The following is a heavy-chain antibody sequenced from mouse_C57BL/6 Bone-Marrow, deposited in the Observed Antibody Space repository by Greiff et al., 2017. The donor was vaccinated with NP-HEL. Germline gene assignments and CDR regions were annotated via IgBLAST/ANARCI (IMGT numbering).Heavy chain of an antibody. J-gene: IGHJ1*03. D-gene: IGHD2-12*01. CDR2: IRSKSSNYAT. CDR3: VRGTTDYCYFDV. V-gene: IGHV10-3*01. Sequence: EVQVVESGGGLVQPKGSLKLSCAASGFTFNTYAMHWVRQAPGKGLEWVARIRSKSSNYATYYADSVKDRLTISRDDSQILLYLQMNNLETKDTAMYYCVRGTTDYCYFDVWGTGTTVTVSS. CDR1: GFTFNTYA.